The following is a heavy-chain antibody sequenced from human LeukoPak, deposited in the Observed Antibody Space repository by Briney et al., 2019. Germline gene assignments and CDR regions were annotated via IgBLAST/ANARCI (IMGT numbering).Heavy chain of an antibody. Sequence: GASVKVSCKASGGTFSSYTISWVRQAPGQGLELMGRIIPILGIANYAQKFQGRVTITADKSTSTAYMELSRLRSEDTAVYYCARDLGGRWSYDKDAFDIWGQGTMVTVSS. CDR3: ARDLGGRWSYDKDAFDI. D-gene: IGHD1-26*01. J-gene: IGHJ3*02. CDR1: GGTFSSYT. CDR2: IIPILGIA. V-gene: IGHV1-69*04.